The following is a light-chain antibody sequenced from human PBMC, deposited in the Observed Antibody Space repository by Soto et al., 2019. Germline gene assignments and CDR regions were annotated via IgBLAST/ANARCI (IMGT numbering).Light chain of an antibody. CDR3: QQYYSAPLA. CDR1: QSVLHSSNTNNY. Sequence: IVMTQSPDSLAVSLGERATINCKSSQSVLHSSNTNNYLAWYQKKPGQPPKLLIYWASTRESGVPDRFSGSGSGSDFTLIISSLQPEDVAVDYCQQYYSAPLAFGGGTRVEI. J-gene: IGKJ4*01. CDR2: WAS. V-gene: IGKV4-1*01.